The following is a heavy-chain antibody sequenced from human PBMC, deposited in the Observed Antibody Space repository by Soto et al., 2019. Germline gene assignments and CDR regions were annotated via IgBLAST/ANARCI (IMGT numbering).Heavy chain of an antibody. J-gene: IGHJ4*02. Sequence: PGGSLRLSCAASGFTFSSYGMHWVRQAPGKGLEWVAVIWYDGSNKYYADSVKGRFTISRDNSKNTLYLQMNSLRAEDTAVYYCARGGYCSGGSCYRQGYFDYWGQGTLVTVSS. D-gene: IGHD2-15*01. CDR1: GFTFSSYG. CDR2: IWYDGSNK. CDR3: ARGGYCSGGSCYRQGYFDY. V-gene: IGHV3-33*01.